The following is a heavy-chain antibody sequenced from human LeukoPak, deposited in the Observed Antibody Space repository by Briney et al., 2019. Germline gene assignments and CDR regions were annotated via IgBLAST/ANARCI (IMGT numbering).Heavy chain of an antibody. CDR1: GFTFSYYW. Sequence: GGSLRLSCAAPGFTFSYYWMSWVRQAPGKGLEWVANIEEDGSEKSYVDSVKGRFTISRDNAKNSLCLQMNSLRAEDTAVYHCARFRGVIHAFDIWGQGTMVTVSS. V-gene: IGHV3-7*05. CDR2: IEEDGSEK. D-gene: IGHD3-10*01. J-gene: IGHJ3*02. CDR3: ARFRGVIHAFDI.